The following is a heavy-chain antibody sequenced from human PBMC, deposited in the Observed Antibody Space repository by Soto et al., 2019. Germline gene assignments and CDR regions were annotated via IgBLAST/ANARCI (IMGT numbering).Heavy chain of an antibody. CDR3: VRDYDYDTSRNDAFDI. Sequence: KPSETLSLTCTVSGGSISSGDYYWSWIRHHPGKGLEWIGYIYSSGSTYYNPSLRSRVTISADTSKNQFSLRLSSVTAADTAVYYCVRDYDYDTSRNDAFDIWGQGTMVTGSS. CDR2: IYSSGST. V-gene: IGHV4-31*03. CDR1: GGSISSGDYY. J-gene: IGHJ3*02. D-gene: IGHD3-22*01.